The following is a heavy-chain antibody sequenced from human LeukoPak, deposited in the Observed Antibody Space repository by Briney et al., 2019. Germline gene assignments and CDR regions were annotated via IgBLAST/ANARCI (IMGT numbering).Heavy chain of an antibody. CDR2: IYYSGST. J-gene: IGHJ3*02. CDR1: GGSISSSSYY. CDR3: ARPTPDGDIVVVPAASWAFDI. V-gene: IGHV4-39*01. Sequence: TSETLSLTCTVSGGSISSSSYYWGWIRQPPGKGLEWIGSIYYSGSTYYNPSLKSRVTISVDTSKNQFSLKLSSVTAADTAVYYCARPTPDGDIVVVPAASWAFDIWGQGTMVTVSS. D-gene: IGHD2-2*01.